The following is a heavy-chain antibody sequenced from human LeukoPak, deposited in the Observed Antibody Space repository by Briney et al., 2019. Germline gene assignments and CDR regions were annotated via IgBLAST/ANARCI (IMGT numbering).Heavy chain of an antibody. Sequence: GGSLRLSCAASGFTFSTYGMHWVRQAPGKGLEWVAFIQYDGSNKYYADSVKGRFTISRDNSKNALYLQMNSLRAEDTAMYYCARETAMGPYYYYGMDVWGQGTTVTVSS. D-gene: IGHD5-18*01. CDR2: IQYDGSNK. CDR3: ARETAMGPYYYYGMDV. J-gene: IGHJ6*02. CDR1: GFTFSTYG. V-gene: IGHV3-30*02.